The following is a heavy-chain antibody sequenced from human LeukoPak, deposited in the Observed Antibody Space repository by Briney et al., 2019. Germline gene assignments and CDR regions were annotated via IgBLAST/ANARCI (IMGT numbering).Heavy chain of an antibody. Sequence: TGGSLRLSCAASGFTFSNFRMTWVRQAPGKGLEWVANIKQDGSERSYVDSVKGRFTISRDNAKNSLYLQMDRLRAEDTALYYCARDGYATSWYSPPYYDYYYMDVWGTGTTVTVSS. V-gene: IGHV3-7*01. CDR2: IKQDGSER. CDR3: ARDGYATSWYSPPYYDYYYMDV. CDR1: GFTFSNFR. D-gene: IGHD2-2*01. J-gene: IGHJ6*03.